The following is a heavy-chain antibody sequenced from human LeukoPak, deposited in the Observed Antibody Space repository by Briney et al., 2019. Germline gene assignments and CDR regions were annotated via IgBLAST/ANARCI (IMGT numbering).Heavy chain of an antibody. Sequence: GGSLRLSCAASGFTFDDYAMHRVRQAPGKGLEWVSGISWNSGSIGYADSVKGRFTISRDNAKNSLYLQMNSLRAEDTALYYCAKDSSNDYYDSSGYFDYWGQGTLVTVSS. CDR3: AKDSSNDYYDSSGYFDY. CDR1: GFTFDDYA. J-gene: IGHJ4*02. D-gene: IGHD3-22*01. V-gene: IGHV3-9*01. CDR2: ISWNSGSI.